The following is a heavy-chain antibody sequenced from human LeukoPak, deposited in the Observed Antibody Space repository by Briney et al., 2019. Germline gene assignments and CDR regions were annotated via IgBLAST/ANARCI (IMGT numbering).Heavy chain of an antibody. CDR3: ARSAYSSGWYAFDY. CDR2: IIPIFGTA. J-gene: IGHJ4*02. D-gene: IGHD6-19*01. V-gene: IGHV1-69*01. CDR1: GGTFSSYA. Sequence: GSSVKVSCKGSGGTFSSYAISWVRQAPGQGLEWMGGIIPIFGTANYAQKFQGRVTITADETTSTAYMELSSLRSEDTAVYYCARSAYSSGWYAFDYWGQGTLVTVSS.